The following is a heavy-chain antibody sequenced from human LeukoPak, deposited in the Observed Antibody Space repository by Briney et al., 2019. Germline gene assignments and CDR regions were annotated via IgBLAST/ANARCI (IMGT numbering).Heavy chain of an antibody. D-gene: IGHD6-19*01. CDR1: GFTFSSYW. CDR2: INPDGGEK. CDR3: AKVIAVTYTGAFDV. J-gene: IGHJ3*01. Sequence: GGSLRLSCAVSGFTFSSYWTGWVRQAPGKGLEWVANINPDGGEKRYVDSVEGRFTISRDNAKNSLYLQMDSLRAEDTAVYYCAKVIAVTYTGAFDVWGQGTSVTVSS. V-gene: IGHV3-7*01.